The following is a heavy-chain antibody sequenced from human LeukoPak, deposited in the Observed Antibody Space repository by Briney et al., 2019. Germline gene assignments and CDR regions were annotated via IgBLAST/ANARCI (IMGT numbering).Heavy chain of an antibody. J-gene: IGHJ4*02. V-gene: IGHV1-3*01. D-gene: IGHD3-10*01. Sequence: GASVKVSCKASGYTFTSYAMHWVRQAPGQRLEWMGWINAGNGNTKYSQKFQGRVTITRDTSASTAYMELSSLRSEDTAVYYCASIGYYGSGSYYSYFDYWGQGTLVTVSS. CDR2: INAGNGNT. CDR1: GYTFTSYA. CDR3: ASIGYYGSGSYYSYFDY.